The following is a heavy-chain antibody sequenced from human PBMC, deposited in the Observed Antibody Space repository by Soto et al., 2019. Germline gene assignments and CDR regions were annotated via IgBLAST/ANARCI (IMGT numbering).Heavy chain of an antibody. D-gene: IGHD5-12*01. CDR3: AKEGEHSGYEKPYFDY. Sequence: GGSLRLSCAASGFTFSSYAMSWVRQAPGKGLEWVSAISGSGGSTYYADSVKGRFTFSRDNSKNTLYLQMNSLRAEDTAVYYCAKEGEHSGYEKPYFDYWGQGTLVTVSS. J-gene: IGHJ4*02. V-gene: IGHV3-23*01. CDR2: ISGSGGST. CDR1: GFTFSSYA.